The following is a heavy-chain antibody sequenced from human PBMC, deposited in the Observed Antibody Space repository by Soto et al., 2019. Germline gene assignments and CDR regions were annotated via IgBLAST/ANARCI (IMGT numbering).Heavy chain of an antibody. CDR2: IIPVFGTA. Sequence: QVQLVQSGAEVKKPGSSVKVSCKASGGVFRNYAINWVRQAPGQGLAWMGGIIPVFGTADYPQKFQARVTITADESTTTAYMELTSLKTEDTAVYFCARDRWGSYSFDSWGQGTLVTVAS. V-gene: IGHV1-69*01. CDR3: ARDRWGSYSFDS. CDR1: GGVFRNYA. D-gene: IGHD1-26*01. J-gene: IGHJ5*01.